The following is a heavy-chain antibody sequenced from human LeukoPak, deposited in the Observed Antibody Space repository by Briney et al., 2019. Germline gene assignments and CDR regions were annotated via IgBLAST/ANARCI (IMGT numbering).Heavy chain of an antibody. CDR3: ARGPERDDGLTGISYYFGLDV. CDR2: IHHRAGA. Sequence: SETLSLTCAVYGGSFTDYYWSWIRHVPGKGLEWIGEIHHRAGANYNPSLWGRVTISADTSKNQFSLHLTSVTAADTATFYCARGPERDDGLTGISYYFGLDVWGHGTTVNVFS. V-gene: IGHV4-34*01. D-gene: IGHD2-21*02. J-gene: IGHJ6*02. CDR1: GGSFTDYY.